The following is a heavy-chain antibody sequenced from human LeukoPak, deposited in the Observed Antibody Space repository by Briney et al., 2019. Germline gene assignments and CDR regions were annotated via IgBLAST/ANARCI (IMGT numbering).Heavy chain of an antibody. CDR1: GFIFSDYY. J-gene: IGHJ3*02. Sequence: GGSLRLSCAASGFIFSDYYMSWIRQAPGKGLEWVSYISSSGSIIYYADSVKGRFTISRDNAKNSLYLQMNSLRAEDTAVYYCARAHIVVVTGSGAFDIWGQGTMVTVSS. D-gene: IGHD2-21*02. CDR2: ISSSGSII. CDR3: ARAHIVVVTGSGAFDI. V-gene: IGHV3-11*04.